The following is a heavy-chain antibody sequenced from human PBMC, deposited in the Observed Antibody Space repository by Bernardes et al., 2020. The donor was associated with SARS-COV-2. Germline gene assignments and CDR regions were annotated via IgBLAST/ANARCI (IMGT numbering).Heavy chain of an antibody. V-gene: IGHV1-69*13. CDR2: IIPLFGTT. D-gene: IGHD1-26*01. CDR1: GNTFTSYA. CDR3: ARSGTYPDAFDI. J-gene: IGHJ3*02. Sequence: SVKVSCKTSGNTFTSYAVIWVRQAPGQGLECMGGIIPLFGTTNYAQNFQGRVTIAADESTSTVYMELSSLRSEDTAMYYCARSGTYPDAFDIWGQGTMVAVSS.